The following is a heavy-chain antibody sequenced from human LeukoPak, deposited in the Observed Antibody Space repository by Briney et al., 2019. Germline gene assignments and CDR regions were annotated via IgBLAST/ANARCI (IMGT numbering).Heavy chain of an antibody. CDR3: ARRPYGGFDY. CDR1: GGSNSSSRYY. D-gene: IGHD4-23*01. CDR2: IDYSGST. Sequence: MSSETLSLTCTVSGGSNSSSRYYWGWIRQPPGKGLEWIGSIDYSGSTYYTPSLKSRDTISVDTSKNQFSLRLSSVTAADTAVYYCARRPYGGFDYWGQGALVTVSS. V-gene: IGHV4-39*01. J-gene: IGHJ4*02.